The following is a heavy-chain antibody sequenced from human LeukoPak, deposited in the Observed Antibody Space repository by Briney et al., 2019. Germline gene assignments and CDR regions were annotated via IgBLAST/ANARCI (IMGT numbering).Heavy chain of an antibody. Sequence: SETLSLTCAVSGYSISSGYYWGWIRLPPGKGLEWIGSIYHSGSTYYNPSLKSRVTISVDTSKNQFSLKLSSVTAADTAVYYCARQDYYDSSVIDAFDIWGQGTMVTVSS. D-gene: IGHD3-22*01. CDR1: GYSISSGYY. V-gene: IGHV4-38-2*01. J-gene: IGHJ3*02. CDR3: ARQDYYDSSVIDAFDI. CDR2: IYHSGST.